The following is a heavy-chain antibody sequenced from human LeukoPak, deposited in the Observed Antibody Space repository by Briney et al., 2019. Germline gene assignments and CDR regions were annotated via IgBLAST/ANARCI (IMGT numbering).Heavy chain of an antibody. CDR3: ARDPGEDY. J-gene: IGHJ4*02. V-gene: IGHV3-74*01. CDR2: IYGDGSFT. CDR1: GFTFSNFW. Sequence: GGSLGLSCAASGFTFSNFWMHWVRQAPGKGLVWVALIYGDGSFTRYADSVKGRFTISRDNAKNSLYLQMNSLRAEDTAVYYYARDPGEDYWGQGTLVTVSS. D-gene: IGHD3-16*01.